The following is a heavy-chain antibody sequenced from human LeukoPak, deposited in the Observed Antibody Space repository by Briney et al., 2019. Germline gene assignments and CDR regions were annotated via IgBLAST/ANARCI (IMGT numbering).Heavy chain of an antibody. V-gene: IGHV4-34*01. Sequence: SGTLSLTCAVYGGSFSGYYWSWIRQPPGKGLEWIGEINHSGSTNYNPSLKGRVTISVDTSKNQFSLKLSSVTAADTAVYYCARGRGGYYYWGQGTLVTVSS. CDR1: GGSFSGYY. CDR3: ARGRGGYYY. CDR2: INHSGST. J-gene: IGHJ4*02. D-gene: IGHD2-2*03.